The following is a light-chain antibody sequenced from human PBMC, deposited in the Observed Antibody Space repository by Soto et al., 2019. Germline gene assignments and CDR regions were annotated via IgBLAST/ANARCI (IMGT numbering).Light chain of an antibody. V-gene: IGLV4-69*01. Sequence: QPVLTQSPSASASLGDSVNLTCSLSSGRTTNAIAWHQHQPDKGPRYLMNLKSDGTYTRGDGIPDRFSGSSSGADRYLTISSLHSEDEADYYCQTWGTDIHVVFGGGTKLTVL. CDR2: LKSDGTY. J-gene: IGLJ2*01. CDR3: QTWGTDIHVV. CDR1: SGRTTNA.